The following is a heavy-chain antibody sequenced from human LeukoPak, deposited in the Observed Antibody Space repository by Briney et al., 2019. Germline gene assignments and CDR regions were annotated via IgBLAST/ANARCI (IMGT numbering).Heavy chain of an antibody. CDR2: IKQDGSEK. J-gene: IGHJ6*04. Sequence: GGTLRLSCGVSGLILRTYYKDWVRQAPGRGLEWVADIKQDGSEKYYVDSVKGRFTISRDNTKNSFYLEMNSLRAEDKGVYYCSRAFEVWGKGTTVTVSS. V-gene: IGHV3-7*01. CDR3: SRAFEV. CDR1: GLILRTYY.